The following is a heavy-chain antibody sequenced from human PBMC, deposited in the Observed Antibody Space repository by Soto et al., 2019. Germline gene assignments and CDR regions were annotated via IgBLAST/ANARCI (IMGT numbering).Heavy chain of an antibody. V-gene: IGHV3-30*03. Sequence: QVQLVESGGGVVQPGTSLRLSCAASGFTLSSYGMHWVRQAPGKGLEWVALITYAGSNKNYADSVKGRFTISRDNSKNTLYLQMNSLRPEDTAVYYCARSEQYQVFAFDIWGQGTMVTVSS. D-gene: IGHD6-19*01. CDR1: GFTLSSYG. CDR3: ARSEQYQVFAFDI. CDR2: ITYAGSNK. J-gene: IGHJ3*02.